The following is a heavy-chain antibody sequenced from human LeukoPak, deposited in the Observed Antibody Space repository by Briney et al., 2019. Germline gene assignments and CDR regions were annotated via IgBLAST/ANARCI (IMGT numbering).Heavy chain of an antibody. CDR1: GVTLSNYA. CDR2: ISSSGSGGNT. CDR3: AKQNYYDSSGYSFDY. D-gene: IGHD3-22*01. J-gene: IGHJ4*02. V-gene: IGHV3-23*01. Sequence: GGSLRLSCVASGVTLSNYAMSWARQAPGKGLEWVSGISSSGSGGNTYYADSVKGRFTISRDSSRNTLFLHMNTLRAKDTAVYYCAKQNYYDSSGYSFDYWGQGTLVTVSS.